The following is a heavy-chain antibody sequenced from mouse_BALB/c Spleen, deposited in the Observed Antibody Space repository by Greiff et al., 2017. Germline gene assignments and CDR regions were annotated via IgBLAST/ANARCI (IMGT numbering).Heavy chain of an antibody. J-gene: IGHJ4*01. CDR2: IAPGSGST. Sequence: DLVKPGASVKLSCKASGYTFTSYWINWIKQRPGQGLEWIGRIAPGSGSTYYNEMFKGKATLTVDTSSSTAYIQLSSLSSEDSAVYFCARSGTWAGHYYAMDYWGQGTSVTVSS. CDR1: GYTFTSYW. D-gene: IGHD3-1*01. V-gene: IGHV1S41*01. CDR3: ARSGTWAGHYYAMDY.